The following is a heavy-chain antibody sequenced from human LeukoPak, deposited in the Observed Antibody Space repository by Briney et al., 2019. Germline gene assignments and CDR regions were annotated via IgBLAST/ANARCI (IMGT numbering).Heavy chain of an antibody. V-gene: IGHV1-18*01. CDR1: GGTFSSYA. J-gene: IGHJ1*01. CDR3: ARVQYCSGGSCYEYFQH. D-gene: IGHD2-15*01. CDR2: ISAYNGNT. Sequence: ASVKVSCKAPGGTFSSYAISWVRQAPGQGLEWMGWISAYNGNTNYAQKLQGRVTMTTDTSTSTAYMELRSLRSDDTAVYYCARVQYCSGGSCYEYFQHWGQGTLVTVSS.